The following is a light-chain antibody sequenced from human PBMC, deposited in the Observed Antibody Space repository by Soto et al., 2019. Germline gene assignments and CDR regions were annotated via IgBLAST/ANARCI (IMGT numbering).Light chain of an antibody. V-gene: IGLV2-14*03. CDR3: SSYTTSNTRQIV. Sequence: QSVLTQPASVSGSPGQSITNSCTGTSSDVGGYNYVSWYQHHPGKAPKLMIFDVSNRPSGVSNRFSGSKSGNTASLTISGLQPEDEADYYCSSYTTSNTRQIVFGTGTKVTVL. CDR1: SSDVGGYNY. CDR2: DVS. J-gene: IGLJ1*01.